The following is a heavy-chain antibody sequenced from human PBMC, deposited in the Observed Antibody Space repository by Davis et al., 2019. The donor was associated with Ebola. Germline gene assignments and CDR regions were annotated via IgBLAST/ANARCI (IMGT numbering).Heavy chain of an antibody. V-gene: IGHV1-69*06. Sequence: AASVKVSCKASGDTFTTYGINCARQLFAQGLDWIARFIPMVGTATYAQKFQGRVTITADKSTSTAYMEMSGLGSEDTAVYYCARDLGRYEDHRGQGTLVTVSS. D-gene: IGHD1-26*01. J-gene: IGHJ4*02. CDR3: ARDLGRYEDH. CDR1: GDTFTTYG. CDR2: FIPMVGTA.